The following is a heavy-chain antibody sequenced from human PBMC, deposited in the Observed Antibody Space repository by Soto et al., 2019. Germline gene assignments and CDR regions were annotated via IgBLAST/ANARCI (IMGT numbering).Heavy chain of an antibody. J-gene: IGHJ4*02. V-gene: IGHV3-48*04. Sequence: GGSLRLSCAASGFTFSSYSMNWVRQAPGKGLEWVSYISSSSSTIYYADSVKGRFTISRDNAKNTLFLQMNSLRAEDTAVYYCAREVGYYDSTGYYHEFDYWGQGTLVTVSS. D-gene: IGHD3-22*01. CDR2: ISSSSSTI. CDR3: AREVGYYDSTGYYHEFDY. CDR1: GFTFSSYS.